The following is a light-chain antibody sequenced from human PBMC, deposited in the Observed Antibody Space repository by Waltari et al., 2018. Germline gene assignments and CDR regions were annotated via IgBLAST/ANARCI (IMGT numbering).Light chain of an antibody. CDR2: GAS. J-gene: IGKJ1*01. CDR3: QHYVRLPAT. CDR1: QSVSRS. V-gene: IGKV3-20*01. Sequence: IVLTQSPGTLSLSPGDRATLPCRASQSVSRSLAGYQHKPGQAPKLLIYGASTRATDIPDRFTGSGSGTDFSLTISSLEPEDFAIYFCQHYVRLPATFGQGTKVEIK.